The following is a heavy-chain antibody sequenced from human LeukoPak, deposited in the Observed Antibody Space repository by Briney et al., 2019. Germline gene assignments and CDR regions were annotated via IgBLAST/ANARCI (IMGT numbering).Heavy chain of an antibody. V-gene: IGHV4-39*07. Sequence: SQTLSLTCTVSGGSISSGSYYWSWIRQPPGKGLEWIGEINHSGSTNYNPSLKSRVTISVDTSKNQFSLKLSSVTAADTAVYYCARRVMGYCSSTSCTAYYYYYMDVWGKGTTVTVFS. D-gene: IGHD2-2*01. CDR3: ARRVMGYCSSTSCTAYYYYYMDV. CDR1: GGSISSGSYY. CDR2: INHSGST. J-gene: IGHJ6*03.